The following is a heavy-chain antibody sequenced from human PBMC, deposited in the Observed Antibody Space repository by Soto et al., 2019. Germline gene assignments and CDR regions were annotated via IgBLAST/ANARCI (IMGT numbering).Heavy chain of an antibody. D-gene: IGHD3-10*01. CDR3: AREQGYYGSGSNFDY. V-gene: IGHV1-2*02. J-gene: IGHJ4*02. CDR1: GYTFTGYY. Sequence: QVQLVQSGAEVKKPGASVKVSCKASGYTFTGYYMHWVRQAPGQGLEWMGWINPNSGGTNYAQKLQGRVTMTRDTSISTAYMELSRLRSDDTAVYYCAREQGYYGSGSNFDYWGQGTLVTVSS. CDR2: INPNSGGT.